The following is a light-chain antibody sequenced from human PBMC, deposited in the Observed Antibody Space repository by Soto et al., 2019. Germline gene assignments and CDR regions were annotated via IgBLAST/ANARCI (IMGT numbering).Light chain of an antibody. CDR3: QHRNYWPPGAA. CDR1: QNIGTY. J-gene: IGKJ4*01. Sequence: IVLTQFPATLSLSPGERATLSCRASQNIGTYLAWYQQKLGQAPRLLMYDASSRAAGMPARFSGSGSGTDFTLTISSLEPEDSAVYYCQHRNYWPPGAAFGGGTKVEIK. V-gene: IGKV3-11*01. CDR2: DAS.